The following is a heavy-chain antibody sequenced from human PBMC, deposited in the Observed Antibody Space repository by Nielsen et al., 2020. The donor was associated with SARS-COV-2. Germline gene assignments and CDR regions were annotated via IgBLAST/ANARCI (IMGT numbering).Heavy chain of an antibody. Sequence: WLRQPPGKGLEWVGRIKSKTDGGTTDYAAPVKGRFTISRDDSKNTLYLQMNSLKTEDTAVYYCTTDLVRGVIIEHDAFDIWGQGTMVTVSS. J-gene: IGHJ3*02. CDR3: TTDLVRGVIIEHDAFDI. V-gene: IGHV3-15*01. CDR2: IKSKTDGGTT. D-gene: IGHD3-10*01.